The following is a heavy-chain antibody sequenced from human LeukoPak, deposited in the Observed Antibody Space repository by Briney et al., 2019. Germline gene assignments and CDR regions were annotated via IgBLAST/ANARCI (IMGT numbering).Heavy chain of an antibody. CDR3: ARGSLYYGSESYDY. D-gene: IGHD3-10*01. V-gene: IGHV3-74*01. J-gene: IGHJ4*02. Sequence: GGSLRLSCAASGFTFMTYWMHWVRQAPGKGLVWVSHINSDGSSTSYADSVKGRFTISRDNAKNTLYLQMSSLRAEDTAVYYCARGSLYYGSESYDYWGQGTLVIVSS. CDR1: GFTFMTYW. CDR2: INSDGSST.